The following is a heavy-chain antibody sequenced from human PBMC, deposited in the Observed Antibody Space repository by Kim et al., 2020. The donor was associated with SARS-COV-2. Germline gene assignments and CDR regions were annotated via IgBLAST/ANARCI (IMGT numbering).Heavy chain of an antibody. J-gene: IGHJ4*02. CDR3: AKMVSATVNRPVDC. CDR2: ISGSGANT. D-gene: IGHD6-25*01. V-gene: IGHV3-23*01. CDR1: GFTFSSYA. Sequence: GGSLRLSCAASGFTFSSYAMSWVRQAPGKGLEWVSSISGSGANTYYADSVKGRFTISRDNSRDTLYLQMNSLRAEDTALYSCAKMVSATVNRPVDCWGQGTLVTVSS.